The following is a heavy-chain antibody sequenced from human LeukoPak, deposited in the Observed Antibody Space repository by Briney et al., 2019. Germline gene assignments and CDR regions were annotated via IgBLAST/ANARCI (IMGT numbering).Heavy chain of an antibody. V-gene: IGHV3-30*04. CDR2: ISYDGSKK. CDR1: GFSFMSCA. Sequence: GASLRLSCAASGFSFMSCAMHWVRQARGEGREWVAVISYDGSKKHYVDSVKGRFTISRDNSKNTLYVQMNSLRTEDTAVYYCARDRMEGSGWNRRLVFEYFYGLDVWGKGTTVTVFS. D-gene: IGHD6-19*01. J-gene: IGHJ6*04. CDR3: ARDRMEGSGWNRRLVFEYFYGLDV.